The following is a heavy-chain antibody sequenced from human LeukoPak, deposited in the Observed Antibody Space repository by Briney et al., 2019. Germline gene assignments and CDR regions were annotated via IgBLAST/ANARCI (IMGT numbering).Heavy chain of an antibody. J-gene: IGHJ5*02. CDR2: ISYDGSNK. CDR1: GFTFSSYA. CDR3: ARDRRFDSSGYYGNWFDP. V-gene: IGHV3-30-3*01. D-gene: IGHD3-22*01. Sequence: GRSLRLSCAASGFTFSSYAMHWVRQAPGKGLEWVAVISYDGSNKYYADSVKGRFTISRDNSKNTLYLQMNSLRAEDTAVYYCARDRRFDSSGYYGNWFDPWGQGTLVTVSS.